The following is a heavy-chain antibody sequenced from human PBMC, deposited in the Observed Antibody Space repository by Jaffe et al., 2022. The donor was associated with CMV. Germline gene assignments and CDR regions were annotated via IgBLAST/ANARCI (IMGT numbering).Heavy chain of an antibody. V-gene: IGHV3-48*03. J-gene: IGHJ4*02. CDR3: ARASITVAGPFDY. D-gene: IGHD6-19*01. CDR1: GFTFSSYE. Sequence: EVQLVESGGGLVQPGGSLRLSCAASGFTFSSYEMNWVRQAPGKGLEWVSYISSSDSTIYYADSVKGRFTISRDNAKNSLYLQMNSLRAEDTAVYYCARASITVAGPFDYWGQGTLVTVSS. CDR2: ISSSDSTI.